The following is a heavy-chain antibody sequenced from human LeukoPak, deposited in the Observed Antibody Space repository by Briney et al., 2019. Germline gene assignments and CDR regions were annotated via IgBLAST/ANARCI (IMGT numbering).Heavy chain of an antibody. Sequence: SETLSLTCTVSGGSISSSSYYWGWIRQPPGKGLEWIGSIYYSGSTYYNPPLKSRVTISIDTSKNQFSLKLSSVTAADTAVYYCARVYQLDFDYWGQGTLVTVSS. D-gene: IGHD2-2*01. CDR1: GGSISSSSYY. V-gene: IGHV4-39*01. CDR3: ARVYQLDFDY. J-gene: IGHJ4*02. CDR2: IYYSGST.